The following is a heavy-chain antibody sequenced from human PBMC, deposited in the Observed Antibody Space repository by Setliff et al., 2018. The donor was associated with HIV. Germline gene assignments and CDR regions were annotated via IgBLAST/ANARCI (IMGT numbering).Heavy chain of an antibody. Sequence: SETLSLTCAVSGDSISSGSYYWSWIRQPAGEGLEWIGHIFTSGSTYYNPSLKSRVTISLDTSKNQFSLKLSSVTAADTAVYYCARDIQAAGTGWFDPWGQGTLVTVSS. V-gene: IGHV4-61*09. D-gene: IGHD6-13*01. CDR1: GDSISSGSYY. CDR2: IFTSGST. J-gene: IGHJ5*02. CDR3: ARDIQAAGTGWFDP.